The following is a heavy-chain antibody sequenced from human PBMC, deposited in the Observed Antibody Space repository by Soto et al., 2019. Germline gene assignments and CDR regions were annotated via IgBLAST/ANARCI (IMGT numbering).Heavy chain of an antibody. D-gene: IGHD3-10*01. CDR1: GYSFTSYD. V-gene: IGHV1-8*01. CDR2: MNPNSGNT. CDR3: ARAVHGSGSYYLYYYYYGMDV. J-gene: IGHJ6*02. Sequence: GASVKVSRKASGYSFTSYDINWVRQATGQGLEWMGWMNPNSGNTGYAQKFQGRVTMTRNTSISTAYMELSSLRSEDTAVYYCARAVHGSGSYYLYYYYYGMDVWGQGTTVTVSS.